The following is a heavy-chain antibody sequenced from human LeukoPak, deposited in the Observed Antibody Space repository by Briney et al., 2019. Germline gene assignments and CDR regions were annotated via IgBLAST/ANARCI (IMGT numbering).Heavy chain of an antibody. D-gene: IGHD2-15*01. Sequence: PSETLSLTRTVSGGSINSYFWSWIRQPAGKGLEYIGRVYSSGGSHYNPSLKSRVTISADTSKGQFSLKLRSVTAADTAVYYCARGRGWSKYYFDYWGQGTLVTVSS. J-gene: IGHJ4*02. CDR2: VYSSGGS. CDR3: ARGRGWSKYYFDY. CDR1: GGSINSYF. V-gene: IGHV4-4*07.